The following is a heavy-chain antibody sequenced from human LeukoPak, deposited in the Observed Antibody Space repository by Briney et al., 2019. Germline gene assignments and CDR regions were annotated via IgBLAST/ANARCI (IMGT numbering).Heavy chain of an antibody. V-gene: IGHV3-73*01. CDR2: IRSKANSYAT. Sequence: GGSLRLSCAASGFTFSGSAMHWVRQASGKGLEWVGRIRSKANSYATAYAASVKGRFTISRDDSKNTLYLQMNSLKTEDTAVYYCTTGIRRPDYWGQGTLVTVSS. CDR3: TTGIRRPDY. CDR1: GFTFSGSA. J-gene: IGHJ4*02.